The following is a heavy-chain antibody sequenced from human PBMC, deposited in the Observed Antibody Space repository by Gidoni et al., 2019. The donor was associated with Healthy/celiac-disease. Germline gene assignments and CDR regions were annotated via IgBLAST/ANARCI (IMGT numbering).Heavy chain of an antibody. CDR3: ARENVVVPAAIKGWFDP. V-gene: IGHV4-34*01. CDR2: INHSGST. J-gene: IGHJ5*02. CDR1: GGSFSGYY. D-gene: IGHD2-2*01. Sequence: QVQLQQWGAGLLKPSATLSLTCAVYGGSFSGYYWSWIRQPPGKGLEWIGEINHSGSTNYNPSLKSRVTISVDTSKNQFSLKLSSVTAADTAVYYCARENVVVPAAIKGWFDPWGQGTLVTVSS.